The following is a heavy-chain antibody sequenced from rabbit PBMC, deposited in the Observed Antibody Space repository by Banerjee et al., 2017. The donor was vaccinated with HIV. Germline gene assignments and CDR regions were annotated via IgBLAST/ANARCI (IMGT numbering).Heavy chain of an antibody. CDR1: GFSFSSDYD. V-gene: IGHV1S40*01. CDR3: ARDRSYFNL. Sequence: QSLEESGGDLVKPGASLTLTCTASGFSFSSDYDMWWVRQAPGKGLEWIACIGIGSGDTYYASWAKGRFTISKTSSTTVTLQVTSLTAADTATYFCARDRSYFNLWGPGTL. J-gene: IGHJ4*01. CDR2: IGIGSGDT.